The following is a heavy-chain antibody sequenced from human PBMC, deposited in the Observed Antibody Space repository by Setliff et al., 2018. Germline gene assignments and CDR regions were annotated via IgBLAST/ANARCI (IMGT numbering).Heavy chain of an antibody. V-gene: IGHV3-53*05. CDR2: IYSSGDT. J-gene: IGHJ6*03. Sequence: GGSLRLSCAASGFTVSVNYMSWVRQAPGQGLEWVSVIYSSGDTYTADSVRGRFIISRDNSKNMVYLQMNSLRSEDTAVYYCAKDRSWFGAAAGTNYYYYMDVWGKGTTVTVSS. CDR3: AKDRSWFGAAAGTNYYYYMDV. CDR1: GFTVSVNY. D-gene: IGHD6-13*01.